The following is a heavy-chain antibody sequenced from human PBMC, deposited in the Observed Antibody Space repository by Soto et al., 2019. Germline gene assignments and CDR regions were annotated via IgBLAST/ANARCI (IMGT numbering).Heavy chain of an antibody. CDR1: GGFISGGGYS. CDR3: ASFYDSSGAFDY. V-gene: IGHV4-30-2*01. Sequence: PSETLSLTCAVSGGFISGGGYSWSWIRQPPGKGLEWIGYIYHSGSTYYNPSLKSRATISVDRSKNQFSLKLSSVTAADTAVYYCASFYDSSGAFDYWGQGTLVTVSS. J-gene: IGHJ4*02. CDR2: IYHSGST. D-gene: IGHD3-22*01.